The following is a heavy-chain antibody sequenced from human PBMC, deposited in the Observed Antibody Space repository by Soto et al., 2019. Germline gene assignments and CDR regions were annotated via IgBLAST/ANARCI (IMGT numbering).Heavy chain of an antibody. CDR1: GFTFSSYG. CDR2: ISYDGSNK. CDR3: ARADVGSGSYYPFDY. Sequence: GGSLRLSCAASGFTFSSYGMHWVRQAPGKGLGWVAVISYDGSNKYYADSVKGRFTISRDNSKNTLYLQMNSLRSDDTAVYYCARADVGSGSYYPFDYWGQGTLVTVSS. V-gene: IGHV3-30*03. J-gene: IGHJ4*02. D-gene: IGHD3-10*01.